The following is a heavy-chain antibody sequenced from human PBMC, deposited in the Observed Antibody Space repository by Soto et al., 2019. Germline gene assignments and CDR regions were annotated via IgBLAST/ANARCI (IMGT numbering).Heavy chain of an antibody. CDR1: GFTFSFYW. CDR2: IKQDGSEK. Sequence: EVQLVESGGGLVQPGGSLRLSCAASGFTFSFYWMTWVRQAPGKGLGWVANIKQDGSEKYYVDSVKGRFTISRDNAKNSLYLQMNSLRAKDTAVYYCARGSNGDYVGCFDPWGQGTLVTVSS. V-gene: IGHV3-7*01. CDR3: ARGSNGDYVGCFDP. J-gene: IGHJ5*02. D-gene: IGHD4-17*01.